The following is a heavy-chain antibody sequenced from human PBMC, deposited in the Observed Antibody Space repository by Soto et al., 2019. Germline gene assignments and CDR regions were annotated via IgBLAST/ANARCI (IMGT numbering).Heavy chain of an antibody. Sequence: QITLNESGPTLVKPTQTLTLTCTFSGFSLSTVGVGVNWIRQPPGKALEWLALIYWDDDKRYSPSLKSRLTSPKDTSQTPLVLKMTNIDPVDTATYYCAHHLVRGTFDYWCQGMLVTVSS. D-gene: IGHD3-16*01. V-gene: IGHV2-5*02. CDR3: AHHLVRGTFDY. CDR1: GFSLSTVGVG. CDR2: IYWDDDK. J-gene: IGHJ4*02.